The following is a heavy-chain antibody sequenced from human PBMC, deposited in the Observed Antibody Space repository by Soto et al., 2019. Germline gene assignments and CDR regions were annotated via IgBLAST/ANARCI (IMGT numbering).Heavy chain of an antibody. CDR2: ISSSSSYI. CDR1: GFTFSSYS. Sequence: GSLRLSCAASGFTFSSYSMNWVRQAPGKGLEWVSSISSSSSYIYYADSVKGRFTISRDNAKNSLYLQMNSLRAEDTAVYYCSLPWDILTGYHNFDYWGQGTLVTVSS. V-gene: IGHV3-21*01. CDR3: SLPWDILTGYHNFDY. J-gene: IGHJ4*02. D-gene: IGHD3-9*01.